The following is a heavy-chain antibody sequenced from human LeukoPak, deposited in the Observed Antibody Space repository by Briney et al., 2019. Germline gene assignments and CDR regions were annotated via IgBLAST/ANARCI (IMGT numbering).Heavy chain of an antibody. Sequence: SETLSLTCTVSGDSISSNSYYWGWIRQPPGKGLEWIGSIYYSGASYYNPSLKSRVTISVDTSKNQFSLKLSSVAAADTAVFYCARHYYVSSGYYLEGFDIWGQGTVVTVSS. CDR3: ARHYYVSSGYYLEGFDI. CDR1: GDSISSNSYY. D-gene: IGHD3-22*01. CDR2: IYYSGAS. J-gene: IGHJ3*02. V-gene: IGHV4-39*01.